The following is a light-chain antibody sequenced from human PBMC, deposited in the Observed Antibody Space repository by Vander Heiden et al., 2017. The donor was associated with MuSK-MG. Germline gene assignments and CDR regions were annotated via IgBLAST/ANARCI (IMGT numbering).Light chain of an antibody. CDR2: DVR. V-gene: IGLV2-11*01. J-gene: IGLJ2*01. CDR3: CSYAGTV. CDR1: NIDDL. Sequence: QSALTQPRSVSGSRGLSVTISCTGSNIDDLDSWYQHHPGKAPKIIIHDVRERPAGVPDRFSGSKSGDTTSLTSSGHQADDEAEYYGCSYAGTVFGGGTKLTVL.